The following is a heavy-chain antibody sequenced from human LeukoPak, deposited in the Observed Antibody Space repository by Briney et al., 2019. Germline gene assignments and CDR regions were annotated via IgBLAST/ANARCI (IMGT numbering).Heavy chain of an antibody. V-gene: IGHV3-33*01. CDR1: GFTFSSYG. Sequence: GRSLRLSCAASGFTFSSYGMHWVRQAPGEGLEWVAVIWYDGSNKYYADSVKGRFTVSRDNSKNTLYLQMNSLTAEDTAVYYCASLLQGDGMDVWGKGTTVTVSS. J-gene: IGHJ6*04. CDR2: IWYDGSNK. CDR3: ASLLQGDGMDV. D-gene: IGHD4-11*01.